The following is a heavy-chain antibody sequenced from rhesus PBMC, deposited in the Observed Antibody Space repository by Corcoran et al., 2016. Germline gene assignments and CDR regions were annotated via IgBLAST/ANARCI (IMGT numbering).Heavy chain of an antibody. CDR2: IYGSGSSN. V-gene: IGHV4-169*01. CDR1: GGSISSSY. CDR3: ARYTLRGFDY. J-gene: IGHJ4*01. D-gene: IGHD3S6*01. Sequence: QLQLQESGPGLVKPSETLSVTCAVSGGSISSSYWSWIRQAPGKGLEWIGYIYGSGSSNNYNPSLKSRVTLSVDTSKNQLSLKLSSVTAADTAVYYCARYTLRGFDYWGQGVLVTVSS.